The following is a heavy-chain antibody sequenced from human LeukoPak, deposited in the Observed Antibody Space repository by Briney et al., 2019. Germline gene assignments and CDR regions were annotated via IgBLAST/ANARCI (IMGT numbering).Heavy chain of an antibody. CDR1: GGTFSSYA. V-gene: IGHV1-69*05. CDR3: GRDRDYYGSGSADY. J-gene: IGHJ4*02. CDR2: IIPIFGTA. D-gene: IGHD3-10*01. Sequence: SVKVSCKASGGTFSSYAISWVRQAPGQGLEWMGRIIPIFGTANYAQKFQGRVTITTDESTSTAYMELSSLRSEDTAVYYCGRDRDYYGSGSADYWGQGTLVTVSS.